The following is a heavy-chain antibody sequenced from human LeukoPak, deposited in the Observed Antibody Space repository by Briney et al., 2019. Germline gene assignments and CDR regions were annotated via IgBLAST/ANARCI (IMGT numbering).Heavy chain of an antibody. CDR3: AKELDGPRGYFDY. CDR2: IKSKTDGGTT. V-gene: IGHV3-15*01. J-gene: IGHJ4*02. Sequence: GGSLRLSCAASGFTFSNAWMSWVRQAPGKGLEWVGRIKSKTDGGTTDYAAPVKGRFTISRDDSKNTLYLQMNSLKTEDTAVYYCAKELDGPRGYFDYWGQGTLVTVSS. CDR1: GFTFSNAW. D-gene: IGHD2-8*01.